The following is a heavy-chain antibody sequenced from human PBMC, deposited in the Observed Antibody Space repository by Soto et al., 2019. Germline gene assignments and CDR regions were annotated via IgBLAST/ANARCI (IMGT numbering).Heavy chain of an antibody. CDR3: ARERTGTTSMDI. D-gene: IGHD1-1*01. CDR1: GYTFTSYD. V-gene: IGHV1-8*01. J-gene: IGHJ6*02. Sequence: ASVKVSCKASGYTFTSYDINWVRQATGQGLEWMGWMNPNSGNTGYAQKFRGRVTMTRNTSISTAYMELSSLRSEDTAVYYCARERTGTTSMDIWGQGTTVTVSS. CDR2: MNPNSGNT.